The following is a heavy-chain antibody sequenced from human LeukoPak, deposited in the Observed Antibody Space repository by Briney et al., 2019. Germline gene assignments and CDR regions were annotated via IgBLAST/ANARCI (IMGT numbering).Heavy chain of an antibody. V-gene: IGHV1-46*01. CDR3: ARGGSSWYSGAFDI. CDR2: INPTSGST. CDR1: GYTFTSSY. J-gene: IGHJ3*02. Sequence: ASVKVSCKASGYTFTSSYMHWVRQAPGQGLEWMGIINPTSGSTSYPQKFQGRVTVTRDMSTNIVTMEVSSLRFEDTAVYYCARGGSSWYSGAFDIWGQGTMVTVSS. D-gene: IGHD6-13*01.